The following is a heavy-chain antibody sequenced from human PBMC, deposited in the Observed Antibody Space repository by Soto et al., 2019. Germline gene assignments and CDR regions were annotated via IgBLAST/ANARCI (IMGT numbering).Heavy chain of an antibody. Sequence: QVQLVQSGAEVEKPGASVKVSCKAAGYSFTAFYIHWVRQARVQGFEWLGWINPNSGGTYYSQKFRARVTLTRDTSISTAYMELTGLSSDDTAVYYCARANSIRPYFYNMDVWGQGTTVTVSS. CDR1: GYSFTAFY. J-gene: IGHJ6*03. CDR2: INPNSGGT. CDR3: ARANSIRPYFYNMDV. V-gene: IGHV1-2*02. D-gene: IGHD2-21*01.